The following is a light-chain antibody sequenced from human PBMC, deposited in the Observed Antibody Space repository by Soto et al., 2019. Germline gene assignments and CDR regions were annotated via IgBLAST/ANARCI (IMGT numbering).Light chain of an antibody. V-gene: IGKV1-5*03. CDR3: QLGHRSLVT. J-gene: IGKJ4*02. Sequence: DIQVTQSRSTLSGCGGDIVTIRGGSSQTIGIGWSGYQQKACKAPKLLLYKAAALKSGVPSRFSGSGSGTECSLTISSRQVDDLACYAVQLGHRSLVTFGRG. CDR2: KAA. CDR1: QTIGIG.